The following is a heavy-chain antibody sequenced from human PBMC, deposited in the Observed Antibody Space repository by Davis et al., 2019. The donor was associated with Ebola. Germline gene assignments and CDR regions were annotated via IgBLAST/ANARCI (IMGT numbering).Heavy chain of an antibody. Sequence: SETLSLTCTVSGGSISSYYWSWIRQPPGKGLEWIGYIYYSGSTNYNPSLKSRVTISVDTSKNQFSLKLSSVTAADTAVYYCARATKGYYYDSSGYYAGVDAFDIWGQGTMVTVSS. V-gene: IGHV4-59*01. J-gene: IGHJ3*02. D-gene: IGHD3-22*01. CDR1: GGSISSYY. CDR2: IYYSGST. CDR3: ARATKGYYYDSSGYYAGVDAFDI.